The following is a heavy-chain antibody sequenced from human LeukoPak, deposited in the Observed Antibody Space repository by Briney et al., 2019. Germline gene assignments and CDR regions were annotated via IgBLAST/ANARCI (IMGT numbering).Heavy chain of an antibody. Sequence: SETLSLTCTVSGGSISSGDYYWSWIRQPPGKGLEWIGYIYYSGSTYYNPSLKSRVTISVDTSKNQFSLKLSCVTAADTAVYYCARIGGITMVRGVPGYYFDYWGQGTMVTVSS. CDR2: IYYSGST. J-gene: IGHJ4*02. V-gene: IGHV4-30-4*01. D-gene: IGHD3-10*01. CDR1: GGSISSGDYY. CDR3: ARIGGITMVRGVPGYYFDY.